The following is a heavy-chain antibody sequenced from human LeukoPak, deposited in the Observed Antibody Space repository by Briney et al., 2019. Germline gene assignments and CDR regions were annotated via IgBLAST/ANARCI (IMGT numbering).Heavy chain of an antibody. Sequence: QSGGSLRLSCAASGFTFSSYSMNWVRQAPGKGLEWVAVISYDGSNKYYADSVKGRFTISRDNSKNTLYLQMNSLRAEDTAVYYCAKGVTVWSGYYNSYYYYYMDVWGKGTTVTVSS. CDR1: GFTFSSYS. D-gene: IGHD3-3*01. V-gene: IGHV3-30*18. J-gene: IGHJ6*03. CDR2: ISYDGSNK. CDR3: AKGVTVWSGYYNSYYYYYMDV.